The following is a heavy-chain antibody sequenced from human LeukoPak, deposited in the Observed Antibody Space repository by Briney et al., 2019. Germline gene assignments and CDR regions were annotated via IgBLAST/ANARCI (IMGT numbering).Heavy chain of an antibody. D-gene: IGHD5-18*01. Sequence: ASVKVSCKTSGFPFSSSTVQWVRQARGQRLEWLGWIGLGSGDTKYAQRVQERLTISRDMSTSTVYMELSSLRSEDTAVYYCATRGGVATIWDLKHVDTAMDPFDYWGQGTLVTVSS. CDR3: ATRGGVATIWDLKHVDTAMDPFDY. CDR1: GFPFSSST. V-gene: IGHV1-58*01. J-gene: IGHJ4*02. CDR2: IGLGSGDT.